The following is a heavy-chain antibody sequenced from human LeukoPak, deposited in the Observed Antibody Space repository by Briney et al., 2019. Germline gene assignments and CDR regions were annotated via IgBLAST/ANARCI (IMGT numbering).Heavy chain of an antibody. D-gene: IGHD6-19*01. V-gene: IGHV1-46*01. CDR2: INPSGGRT. Sequence: ASVKVSCKASRYTFTSYNIHWLRQAPGQGLGWRGIINPSGGRTSYAQKFQGRVTMTRDTSTSTVYMELSSLRSEDTAVYYCARDWGEQWLVDYWGQGTLVTVSS. CDR1: RYTFTSYN. CDR3: ARDWGEQWLVDY. J-gene: IGHJ4*02.